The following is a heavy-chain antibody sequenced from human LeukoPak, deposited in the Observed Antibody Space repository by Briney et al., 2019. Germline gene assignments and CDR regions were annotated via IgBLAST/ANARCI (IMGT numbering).Heavy chain of an antibody. Sequence: SETLSLTCTVSGGSISSYHWSWIRQPPGKGLEWIGYIYYGGGTNYNPSLRSRVTISVDTSKNQVSLKLSSVTAADTAVYYCARFTRFPSRFDYWGQGILVTVSS. CDR1: GGSISSYH. CDR2: IYYGGGT. CDR3: ARFTRFPSRFDY. V-gene: IGHV4-59*01. J-gene: IGHJ4*02. D-gene: IGHD1-1*01.